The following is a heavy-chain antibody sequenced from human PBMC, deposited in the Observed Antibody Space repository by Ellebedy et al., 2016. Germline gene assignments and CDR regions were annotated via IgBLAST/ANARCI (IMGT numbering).Heavy chain of an antibody. CDR3: ARERSGGYYDSSGYSERDAFDI. D-gene: IGHD3-22*01. V-gene: IGHV4-34*01. J-gene: IGHJ3*02. Sequence: SETLSLXXAVYGGSFSGYYWSWIRQPPGKGLEWIGEINHSGSTNYNPSLKSRVTISVDTSKNQFSLKLSSVTAADTAVYYCARERSGGYYDSSGYSERDAFDIWGQGTMVTVSS. CDR1: GGSFSGYY. CDR2: INHSGST.